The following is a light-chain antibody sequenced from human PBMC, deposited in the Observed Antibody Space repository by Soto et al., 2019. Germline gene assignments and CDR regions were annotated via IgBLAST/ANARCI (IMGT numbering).Light chain of an antibody. J-gene: IGKJ4*01. V-gene: IGKV1-5*01. CDR2: DAY. CDR1: QIISSR. CDR3: QKYNSYSLT. Sequence: DIQMTQSPSILSASVGDRVTITCRASQIISSRLAWYQQKPGKAPKLLIYDAYNLESGVPSRFSGSGSGTEFTLTISSLQPDDFATYYCQKYNSYSLTFGGGTKVDIK.